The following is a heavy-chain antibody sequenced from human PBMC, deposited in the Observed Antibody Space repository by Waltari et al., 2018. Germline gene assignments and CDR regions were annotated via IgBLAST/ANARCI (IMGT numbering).Heavy chain of an antibody. CDR1: GFPFTTYW. CDR3: ASGWYTTGY. D-gene: IGHD6-19*01. V-gene: IGHV3-74*02. Sequence: EVYLVESGGGLAQPGGSLRLSCEASGFPFTTYWMHWVRQVPGKGLEWVAHSNDDGSNANYADSVRGRFTISRDNAKNTMYLRLNSLRVDDTATYYCASGWYTTGYWGQGAQVTVSS. J-gene: IGHJ4*02. CDR2: SNDDGSNA.